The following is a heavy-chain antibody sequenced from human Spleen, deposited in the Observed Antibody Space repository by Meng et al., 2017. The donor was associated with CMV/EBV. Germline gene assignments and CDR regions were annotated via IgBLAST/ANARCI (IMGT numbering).Heavy chain of an antibody. J-gene: IGHJ4*01. CDR3: TRATPGYSSSWYVPFYFAY. Sequence: GGSLRLSCTTSGFTFSDYAMGWVRQAPGKGLEWVGFIRSKDYGGTTEYGASVKGRFTISRDDPKSIAHLQMNSLKTEDTAVYYCTRATPGYSSSWYVPFYFAYWGHGTLVTVSS. V-gene: IGHV3-49*04. D-gene: IGHD6-13*01. CDR2: IRSKDYGGTT. CDR1: GFTFSDYA.